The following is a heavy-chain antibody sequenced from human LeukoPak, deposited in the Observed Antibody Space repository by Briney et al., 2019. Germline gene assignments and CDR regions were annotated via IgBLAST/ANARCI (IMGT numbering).Heavy chain of an antibody. Sequence: SETPSLTCTVSGGSIGTYYWSWIRQPPGKGLEWIGYIYSSGSTNYNPSLKSRVTISVDTSKNQFSLKLSSVTAADTAVYYCARAPSYSSGWFGYWGQGSLVTVSS. D-gene: IGHD6-19*01. CDR1: GGSIGTYY. J-gene: IGHJ5*01. V-gene: IGHV4-59*01. CDR3: ARAPSYSSGWFGY. CDR2: IYSSGST.